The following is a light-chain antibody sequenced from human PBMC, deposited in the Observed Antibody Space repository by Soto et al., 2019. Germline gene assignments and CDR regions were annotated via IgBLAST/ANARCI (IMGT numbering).Light chain of an antibody. CDR2: GAS. Sequence: EIVLTQSPGTLSLSPGERATLSCRASQSVSSTYLSWYQQTPGQAPRLLIYGASSRATGVPDRFSGGGSGTDFTLTISRLAPEDFAVYYCPQSSNWPSITFRQGTRLEIK. V-gene: IGKV3D-20*02. CDR1: QSVSSTY. J-gene: IGKJ5*01. CDR3: PQSSNWPSIT.